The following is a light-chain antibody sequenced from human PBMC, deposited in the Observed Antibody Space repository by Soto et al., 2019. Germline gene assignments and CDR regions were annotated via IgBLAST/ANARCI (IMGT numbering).Light chain of an antibody. CDR3: SLSFTDTSV. J-gene: IGLJ2*01. V-gene: IGLV7-46*01. CDR2: DTS. CDR1: LGSVTTGHY. Sequence: QTVVTQEPSLTVSPGGTVTLTCASSLGSVTTGHYPYWFQQKPGQAPRTLIYDTSNKHSWTPARFSGSLLGGRAALTITDAQPQDEADYYCSLSFTDTSVFGGGTKLTVL.